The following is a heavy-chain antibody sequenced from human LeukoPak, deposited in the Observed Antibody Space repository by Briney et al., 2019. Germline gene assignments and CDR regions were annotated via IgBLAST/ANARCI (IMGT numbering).Heavy chain of an antibody. Sequence: SQTLSLTCTVSGGSISSGGYYWSWIRQPPGKGLEWIGYIYHSGSTYYNPSLKSRVTISVDTSKNQFSLKLSSVTAADTAVYYCARPAISSSHGDFDYWGQGTLVTVSS. CDR1: GGSISSGGYY. D-gene: IGHD6-6*01. CDR2: IYHSGST. V-gene: IGHV4-30-2*03. J-gene: IGHJ4*02. CDR3: ARPAISSSHGDFDY.